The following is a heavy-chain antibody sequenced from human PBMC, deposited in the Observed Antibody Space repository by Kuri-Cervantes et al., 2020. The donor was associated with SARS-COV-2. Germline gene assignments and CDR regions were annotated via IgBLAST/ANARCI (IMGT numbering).Heavy chain of an antibody. V-gene: IGHV2-5*02. CDR1: GFSLSTSGVG. Sequence: SGPTLVKPTQTLTLTCSFSGFSLSTSGVGVGWIRQPPGKALEWLAVIYWDDDKRYSPSLKSRLTITKDTSKNQVVLTMTNMDPVDTATYYCAHSRADILTGLNWFDPWGQGTLVTVSS. CDR3: AHSRADILTGLNWFDP. CDR2: IYWDDDK. D-gene: IGHD3-9*01. J-gene: IGHJ5*02.